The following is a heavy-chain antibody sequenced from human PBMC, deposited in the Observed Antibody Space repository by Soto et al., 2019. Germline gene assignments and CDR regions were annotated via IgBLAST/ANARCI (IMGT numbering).Heavy chain of an antibody. CDR1: GGSISSSNW. J-gene: IGHJ6*03. D-gene: IGHD6-6*01. V-gene: IGHV4-4*02. Sequence: SETLSLTFAVSGGSISSSNWWSWVRQPPGKGLEWIGYIYYSGSTNYNPSLKSRVTISVDTSKNQFSLKLSSVTAADTAVYYCARQTSSRYYYYYMDVWGKGTTVTVSS. CDR2: IYYSGST. CDR3: ARQTSSRYYYYYMDV.